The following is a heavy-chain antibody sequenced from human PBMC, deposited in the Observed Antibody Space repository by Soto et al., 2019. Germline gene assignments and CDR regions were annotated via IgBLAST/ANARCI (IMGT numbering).Heavy chain of an antibody. CDR2: IKQDGSEK. CDR1: GFTFSSYW. D-gene: IGHD3-9*01. J-gene: IGHJ6*02. V-gene: IGHV3-7*01. Sequence: PGGSLRLSCAASGFTFSSYWMGWVRQAPGKGLEWVANIKQDGSEKYYVDSVKGRFTISRDNAKNSLYLQMNSLRAEDTAVYYCARDWSSYFDWLLHPYYYYGMDVWGQGTTVTVSS. CDR3: ARDWSSYFDWLLHPYYYYGMDV.